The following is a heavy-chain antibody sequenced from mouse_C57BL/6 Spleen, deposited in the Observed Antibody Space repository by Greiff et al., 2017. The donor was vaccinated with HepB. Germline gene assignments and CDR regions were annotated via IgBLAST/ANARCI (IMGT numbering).Heavy chain of an antibody. CDR2: INPGSGGN. CDR1: GYAFTNYL. D-gene: IGHD1-1*01. Sequence: QVQLQQSGAELVRPGTSVKVSCKASGYAFTNYLIEWVKQRPGQGLEWIGVINPGSGGNNYNEKFKGKATLTADKSSSTAYMQLSSLTAEDSAVYFCASIYYYGSSPFAYWGQGTLVTVSA. J-gene: IGHJ3*01. V-gene: IGHV1-54*01. CDR3: ASIYYYGSSPFAY.